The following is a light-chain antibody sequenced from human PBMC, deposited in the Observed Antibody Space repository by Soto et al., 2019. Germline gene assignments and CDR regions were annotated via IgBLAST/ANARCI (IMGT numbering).Light chain of an antibody. Sequence: QSALTHPASVSGAPGQAITLSCTGTSKDVGGYNYVSWYQHHPGKAPKLMIFDVSNRPSGVSNRFSGSKSGNTASLTISGLQPEDEADYYCSSYTTSNTRQIVFGTGTKVTVL. V-gene: IGLV2-14*03. CDR2: DVS. J-gene: IGLJ1*01. CDR3: SSYTTSNTRQIV. CDR1: SKDVGGYNY.